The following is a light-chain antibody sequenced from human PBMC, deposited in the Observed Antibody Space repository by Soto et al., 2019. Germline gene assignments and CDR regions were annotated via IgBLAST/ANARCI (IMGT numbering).Light chain of an antibody. V-gene: IGKV1-5*01. CDR3: QQYNTYST. Sequence: DIQMTQSPSSMSASVGDRVTITCRASQSITNWLAWYQQKPRKAPKLLIYDASSLESGVPSRFSGGGFGTEFTLTINSLQPDDFATYYCQQYNTYSTFGQGTKV. J-gene: IGKJ1*01. CDR1: QSITNW. CDR2: DAS.